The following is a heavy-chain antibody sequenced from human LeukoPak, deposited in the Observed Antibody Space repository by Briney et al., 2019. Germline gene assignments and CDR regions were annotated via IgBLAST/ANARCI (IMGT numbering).Heavy chain of an antibody. J-gene: IGHJ4*02. CDR2: ISSTGGDT. CDR1: GFTFSTYA. CDR3: VNSRMTTVTALDY. V-gene: IGHV3-64D*06. Sequence: GGSLRLSCSASGFTFSTYAMHWVRQAPGKGLEYVSTISSTGGDTYYADSVKGRFTISRDNSKNTLYLQMSSLRAEDTAVYYCVNSRMTTVTALDYWGQGTLVTVSS. D-gene: IGHD4-17*01.